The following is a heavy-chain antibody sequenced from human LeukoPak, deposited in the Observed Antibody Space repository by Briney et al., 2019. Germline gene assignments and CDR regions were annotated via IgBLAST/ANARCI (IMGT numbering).Heavy chain of an antibody. Sequence: ASVKVSCKASGYTFTSYGIGWVRQAPGQGLEWMGWISAYNGNTNYAQKLQGRVTMTTDTSTSTAYMELRSLRSDDTAVYYCARDRGNYDSSDPLDYWGQGTLVTVSS. D-gene: IGHD3-22*01. CDR2: ISAYNGNT. J-gene: IGHJ4*02. V-gene: IGHV1-18*01. CDR3: ARDRGNYDSSDPLDY. CDR1: GYTFTSYG.